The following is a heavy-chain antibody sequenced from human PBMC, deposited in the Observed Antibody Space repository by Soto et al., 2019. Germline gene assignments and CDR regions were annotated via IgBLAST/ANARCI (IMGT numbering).Heavy chain of an antibody. CDR3: ASGTDYCTNGVCYQTENY. V-gene: IGHV1-46*01. CDR1: GYTFTSYY. J-gene: IGHJ4*02. CDR2: INPRGGST. D-gene: IGHD2-8*01. Sequence: ASVKVSCKASGYTFTSYYMHWVRQAPGQGLEWMGIINPRGGSTSYAQKFQGRVTMTRDTSTSTVYMELSSQRSEDTAVYFCASGTDYCTNGVCYQTENYWGRGTLVTVSS.